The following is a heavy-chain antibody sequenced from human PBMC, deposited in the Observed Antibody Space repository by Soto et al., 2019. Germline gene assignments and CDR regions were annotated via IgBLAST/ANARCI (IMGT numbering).Heavy chain of an antibody. CDR3: ARDRGWSLFDY. CDR2: MSKDGSDT. J-gene: IGHJ4*02. D-gene: IGHD6-19*01. Sequence: GGSLRLSCTGSGFTFGRYGLHWVRQTPAKGLEWVAVMSKDGSDTSYADSVKGRFTISRDNAKNTLYLQMNSLRAEDTAVYYCARDRGWSLFDYWGQGTLVTVSS. V-gene: IGHV3-30*04. CDR1: GFTFGRYG.